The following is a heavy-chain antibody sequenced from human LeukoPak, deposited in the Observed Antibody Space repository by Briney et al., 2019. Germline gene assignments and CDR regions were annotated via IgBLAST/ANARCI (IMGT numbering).Heavy chain of an antibody. CDR1: GYTFTNYA. J-gene: IGHJ3*02. CDR2: INTNTGNP. D-gene: IGHD5-24*01. Sequence: GASVKVSCKASGYTFTNYAMNWVRQAPGQGLEWMGWINTNTGNPTHAQGFTGRFVFSLDTSVSTAYLQISSLKAEDTAVYYCARVARGGWHDAFDIWGQGTMVTVSS. V-gene: IGHV7-4-1*02. CDR3: ARVARGGWHDAFDI.